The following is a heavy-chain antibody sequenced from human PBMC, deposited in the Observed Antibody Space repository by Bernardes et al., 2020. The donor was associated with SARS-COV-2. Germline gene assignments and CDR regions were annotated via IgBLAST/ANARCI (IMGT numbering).Heavy chain of an antibody. Sequence: LSLTCAISGDSVSSNNAVWHWIRQSPSRGLEWLGRTSYRSKWNYDYAVSVNSRITISPDTSKSQFSLELTSVTPEDTAVYYCARGANFAMGVWGQGTTVTVSS. CDR1: GDSVSSNNAV. J-gene: IGHJ6*02. CDR3: ARGANFAMGV. CDR2: TSYRSKWNY. V-gene: IGHV6-1*01.